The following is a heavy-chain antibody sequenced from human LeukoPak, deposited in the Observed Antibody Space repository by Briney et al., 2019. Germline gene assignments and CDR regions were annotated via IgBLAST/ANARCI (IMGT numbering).Heavy chain of an antibody. CDR1: GNTFTDLS. J-gene: IGHJ4*02. CDR3: ATDFYRGRQFDY. D-gene: IGHD2/OR15-2a*01. CDR2: FDPEDVET. V-gene: IGHV1-24*01. Sequence: ASVKVSCKVSGNTFTDLSMNWVRQAPGKGLEWMGGFDPEDVETIYAQKFQGRDTMTEDTSTETAYMELTSLRPEDTAVYYCATDFYRGRQFDYWGQGTLVTVSS.